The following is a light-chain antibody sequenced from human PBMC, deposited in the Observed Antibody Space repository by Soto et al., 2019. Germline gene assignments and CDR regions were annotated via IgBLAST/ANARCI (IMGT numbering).Light chain of an antibody. CDR2: DVS. J-gene: IGLJ1*01. Sequence: QSALTQPAPVSWSPGQSITISCTGTSSDDGGYNYVSWYQQHPGKAPKLMIYDVSNRLSGVSNRFAGAKSGNTASLTISGLQAEYEADYYCSSYTGSSNLEVFVPGTKLTVL. CDR3: SSYTGSSNLEV. V-gene: IGLV2-14*01. CDR1: SSDDGGYNY.